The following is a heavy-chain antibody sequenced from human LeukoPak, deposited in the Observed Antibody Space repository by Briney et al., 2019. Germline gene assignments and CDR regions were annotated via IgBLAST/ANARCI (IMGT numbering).Heavy chain of an antibody. CDR2: ISSGSEII. Sequence: GSLRLSCGASGFTSSTYNKNWVRPAPGKGLEWVSFISSGSEIIYYADSVKGRFTVSRDNAKNSLYLQMNSLRDKDTAVYYCARNPAGIGDYLGQGTLVTVSS. CDR1: GFTSSTYN. D-gene: IGHD1-26*01. CDR3: ARNPAGIGDY. V-gene: IGHV3-48*02. J-gene: IGHJ4*02.